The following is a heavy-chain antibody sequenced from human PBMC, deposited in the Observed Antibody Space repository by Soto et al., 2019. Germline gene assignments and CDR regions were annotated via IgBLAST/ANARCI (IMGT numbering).Heavy chain of an antibody. CDR2: MNPNSGNT. Sequence: QVQLVQSGAEVKKPGASVKVSCKASGYTFTSYDIDWVRQASGQGLEWMGWMNPNSGNTGYAEKFQGRVTMTRNTSISTAYMELSSLRSEATAVYYCAVYGVNRYWYFDLWCRGTLVTVSS. D-gene: IGHD4-17*01. J-gene: IGHJ2*01. CDR3: AVYGVNRYWYFDL. CDR1: GYTFTSYD. V-gene: IGHV1-8*01.